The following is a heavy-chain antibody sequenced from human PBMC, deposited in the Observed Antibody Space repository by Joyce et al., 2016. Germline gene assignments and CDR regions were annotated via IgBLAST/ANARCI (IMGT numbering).Heavy chain of an antibody. J-gene: IGHJ6*02. CDR2: INGGEIT. Sequence: QVQLQQWGAGLLKPSETLSLTCAVYGGSFSGYYWHFIRQPPGKGLGWIGEINGGEITNYKPPLKSRVTILLDTSKNQFSLKLTSVTAADTAVYYCARGRGYTTSVRRRGMDVWGQGTTVTVSS. CDR3: ARGRGYTTSVRRRGMDV. CDR1: GGSFSGYY. D-gene: IGHD6-13*01. V-gene: IGHV4-34*01.